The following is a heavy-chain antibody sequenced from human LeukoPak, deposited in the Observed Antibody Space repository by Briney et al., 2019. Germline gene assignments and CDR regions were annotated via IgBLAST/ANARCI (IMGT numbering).Heavy chain of an antibody. J-gene: IGHJ4*02. Sequence: PSETLFLTCSVSGGSISSYYWSWIRQPPGKGLECIGYIFYSGSTNYNPSLKSRVTISVDTSKNQFSLKLSSVTAADTAVYYCARAYSGYDSLDYWGQGTLVTVSS. D-gene: IGHD5-12*01. CDR2: IFYSGST. V-gene: IGHV4-59*13. CDR1: GGSISSYY. CDR3: ARAYSGYDSLDY.